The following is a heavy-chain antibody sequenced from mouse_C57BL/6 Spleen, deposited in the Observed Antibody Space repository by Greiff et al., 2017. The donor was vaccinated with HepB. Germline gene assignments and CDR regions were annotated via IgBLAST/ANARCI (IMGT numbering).Heavy chain of an antibody. D-gene: IGHD2-3*01. V-gene: IGHV5-4*01. CDR2: ISDGGSYT. Sequence: DVQLVESGGGLVKPGGSLKLSCAASGFTFSSYAMSWVRQTPEKRLEWVATISDGGSYTYYPDNFKGRYTISRDNAKNNLYLQLSHLKSEDTAMYYCAREGDDGYAWFAYWGQGTLVTVSA. CDR1: GFTFSSYA. CDR3: AREGDDGYAWFAY. J-gene: IGHJ3*01.